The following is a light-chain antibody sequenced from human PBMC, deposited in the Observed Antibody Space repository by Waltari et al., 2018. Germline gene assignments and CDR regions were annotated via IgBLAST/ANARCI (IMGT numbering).Light chain of an antibody. CDR1: QSISSY. Sequence: DLQMTHSPSPLSASVGDRVTITCRASQSISSYLNWYQQKPGKAPKLLIYAASSLQSGVPSRFSGSGSGTDFTLTISSLQPEDFATYYCQQSYSTPFTFGPGTKVDIK. CDR2: AAS. CDR3: QQSYSTPFT. J-gene: IGKJ3*01. V-gene: IGKV1-39*01.